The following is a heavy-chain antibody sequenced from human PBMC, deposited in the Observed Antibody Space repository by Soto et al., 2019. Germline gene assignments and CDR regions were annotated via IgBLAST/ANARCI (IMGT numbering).Heavy chain of an antibody. D-gene: IGHD5-12*01. CDR3: ARVSTIKQDAFDI. CDR1: GYTFTSYG. CDR2: ISGYNGNT. V-gene: IGHV1-18*01. Sequence: ASVKVSCKASGYTFTSYGISWVRQAPGQGLEWMGWISGYNGNTHYAQKVQVRVTMSTDVSTSTAYMELGSLRSDDTAVYYCARVSTIKQDAFDIWGQGIRVTVSS. J-gene: IGHJ3*02.